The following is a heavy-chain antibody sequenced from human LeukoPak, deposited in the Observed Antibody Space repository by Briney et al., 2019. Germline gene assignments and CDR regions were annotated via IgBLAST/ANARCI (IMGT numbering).Heavy chain of an antibody. D-gene: IGHD4-17*01. CDR3: ARGGVHYGDYVYFDY. Sequence: ASVKVSCKASGYTFTSYGISWVRQAPGQGLEWMGWISAYNGNTNYAQKLQGRVTMTTDTSTSTAYMELRSLRSDDTAVYYCARGGVHYGDYVYFDYWGQGTLVTVSS. V-gene: IGHV1-18*01. CDR1: GYTFTSYG. J-gene: IGHJ4*02. CDR2: ISAYNGNT.